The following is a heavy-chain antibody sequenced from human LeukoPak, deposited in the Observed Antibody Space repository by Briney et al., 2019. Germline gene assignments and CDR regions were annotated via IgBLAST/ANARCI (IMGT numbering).Heavy chain of an antibody. Sequence: PGGSLRLSCAASGFTFSSYAMSWVRQAPGKGLEWVSAISGSGGSTYYADSVKGRFTISRDNSKNTLYLQMNSLRAEDTAVYYCAKAPDNLSGWYYGDYWGQGTLVTVSS. V-gene: IGHV3-23*01. J-gene: IGHJ4*02. CDR2: ISGSGGST. D-gene: IGHD6-19*01. CDR3: AKAPDNLSGWYYGDY. CDR1: GFTFSSYA.